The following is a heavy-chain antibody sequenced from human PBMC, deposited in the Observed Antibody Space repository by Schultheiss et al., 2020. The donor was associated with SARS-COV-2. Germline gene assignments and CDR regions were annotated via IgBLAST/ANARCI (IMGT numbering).Heavy chain of an antibody. CDR2: IYYSGST. J-gene: IGHJ6*03. CDR3: ARVGTGTTSYYYYYMDV. Sequence: SETLSLTCAVYGGSFSGYYWSWIRQPPGKGLEWIGYIYYSGSTNYNPSLKSRVTISVDTSKNQFSLKLSSVTAADTAVYYCARVGTGTTSYYYYYMDVWGKGTTVTVSS. V-gene: IGHV4-59*12. CDR1: GGSFSGYY. D-gene: IGHD1-7*01.